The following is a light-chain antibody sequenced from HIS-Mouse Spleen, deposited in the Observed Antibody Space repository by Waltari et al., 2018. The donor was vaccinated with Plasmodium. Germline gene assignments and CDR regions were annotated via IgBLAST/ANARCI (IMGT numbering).Light chain of an antibody. V-gene: IGKV1-17*03. J-gene: IGKJ2*01. CDR1: QGISNY. CDR2: AAS. CDR3: LQHNSYPYT. Sequence: IQITQSPSAMSASVGDRVTITCRASQGISNYLAWSQQEPGKVPKRLIYAASSLQSGFPSRFSGSGSGTEFTLTISSLQTEDFATYYCLQHNSYPYTFGQGTKLEIK.